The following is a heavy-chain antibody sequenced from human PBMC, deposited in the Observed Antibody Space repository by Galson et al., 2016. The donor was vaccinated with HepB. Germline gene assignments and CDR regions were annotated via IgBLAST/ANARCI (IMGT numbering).Heavy chain of an antibody. J-gene: IGHJ2*01. CDR3: AKNRGWYGNGYFDL. CDR2: IYSGGST. D-gene: IGHD6-19*01. CDR1: GFTVGSNY. V-gene: IGHV3-66*01. Sequence: SLRLSCAASGFTVGSNYMSWVRQAPGKGLEWVSVIYSGGSTKYADSVKGRFTISRDNSKNTLSLQMNSLRADDTAVYYCAKNRGWYGNGYFDLWGRGTLVTVSS.